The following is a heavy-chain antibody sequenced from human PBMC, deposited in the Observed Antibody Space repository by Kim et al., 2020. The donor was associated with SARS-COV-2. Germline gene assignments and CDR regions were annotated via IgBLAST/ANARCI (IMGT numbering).Heavy chain of an antibody. D-gene: IGHD3-10*01. V-gene: IGHV3-30*18. Sequence: GGSLRLSCAASGFTFSGYGMHWVRQAPGKGLEWVALISFDGSNKYYADSVQGRFTISRDNSKNTLYLQMNRLRAEDTAVYYCAKEEGLDYYGSGSLDYWG. J-gene: IGHJ4*01. CDR3: AKEEGLDYYGSGSLDY. CDR2: ISFDGSNK. CDR1: GFTFSGYG.